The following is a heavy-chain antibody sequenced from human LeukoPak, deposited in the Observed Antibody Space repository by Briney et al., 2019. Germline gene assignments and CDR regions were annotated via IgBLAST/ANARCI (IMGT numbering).Heavy chain of an antibody. J-gene: IGHJ4*02. CDR1: GFTFSSYA. V-gene: IGHV3-23*01. Sequence: HAGGSLRLSCAASGFTFSSYAMSWVRQAPGKGLEWVSAISGSGGSTYYADSVKGRFTISRDNSKNTLYLQMNSPRAEDTAVYYCAKAYTYYYDSSGYYYFDYWGQGTLVTVSS. CDR2: ISGSGGST. D-gene: IGHD3-22*01. CDR3: AKAYTYYYDSSGYYYFDY.